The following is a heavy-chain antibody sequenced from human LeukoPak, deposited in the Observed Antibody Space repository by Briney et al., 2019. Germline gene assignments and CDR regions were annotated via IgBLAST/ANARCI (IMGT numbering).Heavy chain of an antibody. CDR3: AAGTAADY. CDR1: GIPFSEYY. Sequence: GGSLRLSCVVSGIPFSEYYMNWIRQAPGKGLEWISYISSSSSYTDYADSVKGRFTISRDNAQNALFLQMNSLRVEDTAVYYCAAGTAADYWGQGTLVTVSS. V-gene: IGHV3-11*03. D-gene: IGHD6-13*01. J-gene: IGHJ4*02. CDR2: ISSSSSYT.